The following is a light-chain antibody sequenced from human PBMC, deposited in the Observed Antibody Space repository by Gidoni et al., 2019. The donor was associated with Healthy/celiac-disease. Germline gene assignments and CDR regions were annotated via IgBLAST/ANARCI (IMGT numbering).Light chain of an antibody. Sequence: SYELTQPPSVSVSPGQTARNTCAGDALPKQYAYWYQQKPGQAPVLVIYKDSERPSGIPERFSGSSSGTTVTLTIRGVQAEDEADYYCQSADSSGSYVVFGGGTKLTVL. J-gene: IGLJ2*01. CDR1: ALPKQY. V-gene: IGLV3-25*03. CDR3: QSADSSGSYVV. CDR2: KDS.